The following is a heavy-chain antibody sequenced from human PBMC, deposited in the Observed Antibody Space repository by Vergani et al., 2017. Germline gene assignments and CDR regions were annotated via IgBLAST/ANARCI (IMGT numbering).Heavy chain of an antibody. V-gene: IGHV1-8*01. D-gene: IGHD4-17*01. CDR1: GYTFTSYD. Sequence: QVQLVQSGAEVKKPGASVKVSCKASGYTFTSYDINWVRQATGQGLEWMGWMNPNSGNTNYAQKLQGRVTMTTDTSTSTAYMELRSLRSDDTAVYYCARYMTTVTSMLSDYWGQGTLVTVSS. CDR3: ARYMTTVTSMLSDY. CDR2: MNPNSGNT. J-gene: IGHJ4*02.